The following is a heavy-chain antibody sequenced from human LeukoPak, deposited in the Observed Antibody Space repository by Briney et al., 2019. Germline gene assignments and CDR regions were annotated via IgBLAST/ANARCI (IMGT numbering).Heavy chain of an antibody. Sequence: GASVKVSCKASGYTFTGYYMHWVRQAPGQGLEWMGRINPNSGGTNYAQKFQGRVTMTRDTSISTAYMELSRLRSDDTAVYYCARALRRGGTTGYNWFDPWGQGTLVTVSS. D-gene: IGHD1-1*01. CDR1: GYTFTGYY. V-gene: IGHV1-2*06. J-gene: IGHJ5*02. CDR3: ARALRRGGTTGYNWFDP. CDR2: INPNSGGT.